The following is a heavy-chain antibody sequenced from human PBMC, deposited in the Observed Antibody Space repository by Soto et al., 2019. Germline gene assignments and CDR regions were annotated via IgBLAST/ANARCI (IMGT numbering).Heavy chain of an antibody. Sequence: GGSLRLSCAVSGFTFSSYGMNWVRQAPGKGLEWVAVIWYDGSKKYYADSVKGRFTISRDSSKNSLYLQMSSLRAEDTAVYYCARGRKVWELRIAIDFCGQGTLVTVSS. V-gene: IGHV3-33*01. CDR2: IWYDGSKK. D-gene: IGHD1-26*01. J-gene: IGHJ4*02. CDR1: GFTFSSYG. CDR3: ARGRKVWELRIAIDF.